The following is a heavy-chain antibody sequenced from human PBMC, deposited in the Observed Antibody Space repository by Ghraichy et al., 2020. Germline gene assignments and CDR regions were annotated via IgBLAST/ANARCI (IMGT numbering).Heavy chain of an antibody. Sequence: GGSLRLSCAASGFTFSSYSMNWVRQAPGKGLEWVSYISSSSSTIYYADSVKGRFTISRDNVKNSLYLQMNSLRDEDTAVYYCAREEDQESGGWYLRAAKKHFDYWGQGTLVTVSS. V-gene: IGHV3-48*02. J-gene: IGHJ4*02. D-gene: IGHD6-19*01. CDR3: AREEDQESGGWYLRAAKKHFDY. CDR2: ISSSSSTI. CDR1: GFTFSSYS.